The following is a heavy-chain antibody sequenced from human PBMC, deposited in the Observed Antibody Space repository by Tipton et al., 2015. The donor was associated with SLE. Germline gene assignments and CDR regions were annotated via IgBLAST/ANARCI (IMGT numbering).Heavy chain of an antibody. CDR1: GGSIGGGSYY. Sequence: LRLSCTVSGGSIGGGSYYLTWIPQPPRKGLEWIGYIYYSGSTNYNPSLKSRVTMSIDTSKNQFSLKLSSVTALDTAVYYCARKSPGVGDFDYWGQGTLVTVSS. CDR3: ARKSPGVGDFDY. CDR2: IYYSGST. V-gene: IGHV4-61*01. D-gene: IGHD1-26*01. J-gene: IGHJ4*02.